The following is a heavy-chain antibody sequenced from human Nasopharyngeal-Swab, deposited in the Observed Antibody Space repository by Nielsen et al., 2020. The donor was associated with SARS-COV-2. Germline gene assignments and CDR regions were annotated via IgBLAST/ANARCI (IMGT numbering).Heavy chain of an antibody. Sequence: PGKGLEWIGSIYYSGSTYYNPSLKSRVTISVDPSKNQFSLKLSSVTAADTAVYYCAKQLAAAGPPGAFDIWGQGTMVTVSS. CDR2: IYYSGST. V-gene: IGHV4-39*01. D-gene: IGHD6-13*01. CDR3: AKQLAAAGPPGAFDI. J-gene: IGHJ3*02.